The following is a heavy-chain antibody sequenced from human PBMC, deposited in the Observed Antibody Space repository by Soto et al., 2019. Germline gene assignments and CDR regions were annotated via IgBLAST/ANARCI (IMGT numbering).Heavy chain of an antibody. CDR3: SHRRGYGPFDP. V-gene: IGHV2-5*01. J-gene: IGHJ5*02. CDR2: SYWNGDN. Sequence: SGPTLVNPTQTLTLTCTFSGFSLSTSGVGVGWIRQPPGKALEWLAVSYWNGDNHYSPSLKSRLTITKDTSKNQVMLTMTNMDPVDTATYYCSHRRGYGPFDPRGQGTLVTVSS. D-gene: IGHD3-16*01. CDR1: GFSLSTSGVG.